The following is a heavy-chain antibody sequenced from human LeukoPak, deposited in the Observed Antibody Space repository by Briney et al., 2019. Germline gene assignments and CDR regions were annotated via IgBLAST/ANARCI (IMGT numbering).Heavy chain of an antibody. V-gene: IGHV1-46*01. CDR3: ARDSSTLTGYSGYFQH. J-gene: IGHJ1*01. D-gene: IGHD3-9*01. Sequence: ASVKVSCKASGYTFTSYYMHWVRQAPGQGLEWMGIMNPSGGSPPSYVQKFQGRVTTTRDTSTSTVYMELSSLRSEDAAVYYCARDSSTLTGYSGYFQHWGQGTLVIVSS. CDR2: MNPSGGSPP. CDR1: GYTFTSYY.